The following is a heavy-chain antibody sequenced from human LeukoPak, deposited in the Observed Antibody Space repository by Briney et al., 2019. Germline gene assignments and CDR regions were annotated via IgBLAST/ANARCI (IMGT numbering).Heavy chain of an antibody. D-gene: IGHD5-18*01. CDR1: GFTVSSNY. CDR3: ARSPGYSYVALYYFDY. Sequence: GGSLRLSCAASGFTVSSNYMSWVRQAPGKGLEWVSVIYSGGSTYYADSVKGRFTISRDNSKNTLYLQMNSLRAEDTAVYYCARSPGYSYVALYYFDYWGQGTLVTVSS. CDR2: IYSGGST. J-gene: IGHJ4*02. V-gene: IGHV3-53*01.